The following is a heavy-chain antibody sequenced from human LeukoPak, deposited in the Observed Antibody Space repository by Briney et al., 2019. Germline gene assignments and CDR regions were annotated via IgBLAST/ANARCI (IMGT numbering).Heavy chain of an antibody. J-gene: IGHJ4*02. CDR3: ARDDCSGGSCYFGY. D-gene: IGHD2-15*01. CDR1: GGSISSYY. CDR2: IYYSGST. V-gene: IGHV4-59*01. Sequence: SETLSLTCTVSGGSISSYYWSWIRQPPGKGLEWIGYIYYSGSTNYNPSLKSRVTISVDTSKNQFSLKLSSVTAADTAVYYCARDDCSGGSCYFGYWGQGTLVTVSS.